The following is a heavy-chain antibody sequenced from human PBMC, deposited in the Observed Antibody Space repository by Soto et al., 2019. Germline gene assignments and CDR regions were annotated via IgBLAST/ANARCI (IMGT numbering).Heavy chain of an antibody. D-gene: IGHD1-26*01. CDR1: GGTFSSYA. V-gene: IGHV1-69*13. CDR2: IIPIFGTA. J-gene: IGHJ3*02. Sequence: ASVKVSCKASGGTFSSYAISWVRQAPGQGLEWMGGIIPIFGTANYAQKFQGRVTITADESTSTAYMELSSLRSEDTAVYYCARIPFKYSGILPAFDIWGQGTMVTVSS. CDR3: ARIPFKYSGILPAFDI.